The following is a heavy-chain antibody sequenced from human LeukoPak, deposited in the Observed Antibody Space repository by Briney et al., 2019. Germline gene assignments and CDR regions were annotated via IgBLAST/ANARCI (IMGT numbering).Heavy chain of an antibody. Sequence: GGSLRLSCAASGFTFNYYTMNWVRQAPGKGLEWLSYISGGSSTIYYADSVKGRFTISRDNAKNSLFLQMNSLTAGDTAVYYCARDRNGIHYANDGFDIWGQGTMVTVSS. CDR2: ISGGSSTI. D-gene: IGHD4-17*01. J-gene: IGHJ3*02. V-gene: IGHV3-48*01. CDR3: ARDRNGIHYANDGFDI. CDR1: GFTFNYYT.